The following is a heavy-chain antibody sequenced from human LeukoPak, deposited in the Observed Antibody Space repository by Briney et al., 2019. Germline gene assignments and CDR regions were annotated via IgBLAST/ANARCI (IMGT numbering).Heavy chain of an antibody. CDR2: ISYDGSNK. CDR1: GCTFSSYG. CDR3: AKDRWAVDTAMVMDY. V-gene: IGHV3-30*18. J-gene: IGHJ4*02. Sequence: GRSLRLSCAASGCTFSSYGMHWVRQAPGKGLEWVAVISYDGSNKYYTDSVKGRFTISRDNSKNTLYLQMNSLRAEDTAVYYCAKDRWAVDTAMVMDYWGQGTLVTVSS. D-gene: IGHD5-18*01.